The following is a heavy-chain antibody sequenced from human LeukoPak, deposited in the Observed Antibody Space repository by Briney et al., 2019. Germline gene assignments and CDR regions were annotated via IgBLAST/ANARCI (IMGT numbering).Heavy chain of an antibody. J-gene: IGHJ5*02. CDR2: INPNSGGT. CDR3: ARAKTIYDSSGYYPT. V-gene: IGHV1-2*06. D-gene: IGHD3-22*01. Sequence: ASVKVSCKASGYTFTGYYMHWVRQAPGQGLEWMGRINPNSGGTNYAQKFQGRVTMTRDTSISTAYMELSRLRSDDTAVYYCARAKTIYDSSGYYPTWGQGTLVTVSS. CDR1: GYTFTGYY.